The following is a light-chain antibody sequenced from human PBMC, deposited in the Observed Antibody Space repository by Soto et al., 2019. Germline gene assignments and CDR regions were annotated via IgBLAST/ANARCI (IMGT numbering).Light chain of an antibody. J-gene: IGLJ2*01. Sequence: QSVLTQSPSASASLGASVKLTCTLSSGHSSYAIAWHQQQPEKGPRYLMKRNSDGSHIKGDGSPDRFSGSSSGAERYLAISALQSEAEANYYCQTWATGIVLFGGGTKLTVL. V-gene: IGLV4-69*01. CDR2: RNSDGSH. CDR1: SGHSSYA. CDR3: QTWATGIVL.